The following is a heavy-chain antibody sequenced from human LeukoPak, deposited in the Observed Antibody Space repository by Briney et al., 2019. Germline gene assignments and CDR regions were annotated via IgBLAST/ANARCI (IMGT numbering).Heavy chain of an antibody. Sequence: PSETLSLTCTVSGGSISSGNYNWGRIRQPPGKGLEWIGSIYYSGSTYYNPSLKSRVTISVDTSKNQFSLKLSSVTAADTAVHYCARQSGSGIDYWGQGTLVTVSS. J-gene: IGHJ4*02. D-gene: IGHD3-10*01. CDR3: ARQSGSGIDY. CDR2: IYYSGST. CDR1: GGSISSGNYN. V-gene: IGHV4-39*01.